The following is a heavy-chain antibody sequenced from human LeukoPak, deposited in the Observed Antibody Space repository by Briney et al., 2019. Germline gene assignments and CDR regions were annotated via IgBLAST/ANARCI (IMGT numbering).Heavy chain of an antibody. Sequence: GGSLRLSCAASGFTISSYGMTWVRQAPGKGLEWVSYISSSSSTIYYADSVKGRFTISRDNAKNSLYLQMNSLRAEDTAVYYGARDFRFLEDYWGQGTLVTVSS. V-gene: IGHV3-48*01. CDR2: ISSSSSTI. CDR1: GFTISSYG. CDR3: ARDFRFLEDY. D-gene: IGHD3-3*01. J-gene: IGHJ4*02.